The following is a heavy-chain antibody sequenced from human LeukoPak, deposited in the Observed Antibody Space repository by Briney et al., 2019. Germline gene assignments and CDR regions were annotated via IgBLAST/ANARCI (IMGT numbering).Heavy chain of an antibody. CDR2: ISSSSSYI. CDR3: AMSIAAAGTRWFDP. CDR1: GFTFSSYS. J-gene: IGHJ5*02. D-gene: IGHD6-13*01. V-gene: IGHV3-21*01. Sequence: GGSLRLSCAASGFTFSSYSMNWVRQAPGKGLEWVSSISSSSSYIYYADSVKGRFTISRDNAKNSLYLQMNSLRAEDTAVYYCAMSIAAAGTRWFDPWGQGTLVTVSS.